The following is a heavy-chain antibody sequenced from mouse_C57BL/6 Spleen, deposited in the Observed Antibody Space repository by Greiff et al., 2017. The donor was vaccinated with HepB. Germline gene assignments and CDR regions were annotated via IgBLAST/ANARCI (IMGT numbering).Heavy chain of an antibody. Sequence: QVQLQQPGAELVKPGASVKLSCKASGYTFTSYWMQWVKQRPGQGLEWIGEIDPSDSYTNYNQKFKGKATLTVDTSSSTAYMQLSSLTSEDSAVYYCARRGHSSGPYAMDYWGQGTSVTVSS. CDR3: ARRGHSSGPYAMDY. D-gene: IGHD3-1*01. J-gene: IGHJ4*01. CDR1: GYTFTSYW. CDR2: IDPSDSYT. V-gene: IGHV1-50*01.